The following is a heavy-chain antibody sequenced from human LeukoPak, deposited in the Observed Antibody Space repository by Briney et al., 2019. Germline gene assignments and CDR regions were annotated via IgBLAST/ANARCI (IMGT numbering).Heavy chain of an antibody. J-gene: IGHJ4*02. V-gene: IGHV4-39*01. CDR2: IYYSGST. CDR3: AREVHDYVWGSYRFDY. CDR1: GGSISSSSYY. D-gene: IGHD3-16*02. Sequence: SETLSLTCTVSGGSISSSSYYWGWIRQPPGKGLEWIGSIYYSGSTYYNPSLKSRVTISVDTSKNQFSLKLSSVIAADTAVYYCAREVHDYVWGSYRFDYWGQGTLVTVSS.